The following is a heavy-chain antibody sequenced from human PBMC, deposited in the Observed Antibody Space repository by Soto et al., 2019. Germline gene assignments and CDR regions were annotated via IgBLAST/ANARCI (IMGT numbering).Heavy chain of an antibody. Sequence: TPSLTCPVSGGSLHSRGYSLSWIRQPPGKGLEWIGFISPSGSPAYNPSLKSRVTISVDRSNNQISLELSSVTAADTAVYYCARGVLAWGPGTLVTVS. CDR1: GGSLHSRGYS. V-gene: IGHV4-30-2*01. CDR3: ARGVLA. J-gene: IGHJ5*02. D-gene: IGHD2-8*01. CDR2: ISPSGSP.